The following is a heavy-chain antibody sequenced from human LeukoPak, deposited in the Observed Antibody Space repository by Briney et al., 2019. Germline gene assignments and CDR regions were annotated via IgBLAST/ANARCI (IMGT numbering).Heavy chain of an antibody. Sequence: GGSLRLSCAASGYTFSSHGMHWVRQAPGKGLEWVALIWYDGSKKYYADSVKGRFTISRDNSKNTVYLQMNSLRAEDTGVYYWASWSGDYGSFDIGRQGTMVGGSS. CDR2: IWYDGSKK. CDR3: ASWSGDYGSFDI. J-gene: IGHJ3*02. CDR1: GYTFSSHG. D-gene: IGHD4/OR15-4a*01. V-gene: IGHV3-33*03.